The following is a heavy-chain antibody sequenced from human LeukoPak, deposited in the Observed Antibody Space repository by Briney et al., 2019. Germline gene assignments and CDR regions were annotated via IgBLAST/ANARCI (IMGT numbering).Heavy chain of an antibody. Sequence: PSETLSLTCAVYGGSFSGYYWSWIRQPPGKGLEWIGEINHSGSTNYNPSLKSRVTISVDTSKNQFSLKLSSVTAADTAVYYCARHDKYYDFWSGYSNYFDYWGQGTLVTVSS. V-gene: IGHV4-34*01. J-gene: IGHJ4*02. CDR2: INHSGST. D-gene: IGHD3-3*01. CDR3: ARHDKYYDFWSGYSNYFDY. CDR1: GGSFSGYY.